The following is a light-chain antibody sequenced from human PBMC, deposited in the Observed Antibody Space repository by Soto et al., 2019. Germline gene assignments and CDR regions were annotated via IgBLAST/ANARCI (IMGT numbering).Light chain of an antibody. CDR2: YDS. V-gene: IGLV3-21*04. J-gene: IGLJ2*01. CDR1: NIGSKS. CDR3: QVWDSSSDHPV. Sequence: SYELTQPPSVSVAPGKKARITCGGNNIGSKSVHGYQQKPGQAPVLVIYYDSDRPSGIPERFSGSNSGNTATLTISRVEAGDEADYYCQVWDSSSDHPVFGGGTKVTVL.